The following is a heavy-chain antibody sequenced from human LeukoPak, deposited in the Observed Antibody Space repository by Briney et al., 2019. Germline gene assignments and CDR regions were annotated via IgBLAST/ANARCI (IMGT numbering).Heavy chain of an antibody. V-gene: IGHV1-2*02. CDR3: TRDRCGSTSCYARPPSYYFDY. J-gene: IGHJ4*02. CDR1: GYTFTGYY. D-gene: IGHD2-2*01. Sequence: ASVKVSCKASGYTFTGYYMHWVRQAPGQGLDWMGWINPNSGVTTYAQKFQGRVTMTRDTSISTAYMDLSRLISDDTAVYYCTRDRCGSTSCYARPPSYYFDYWGQGTLVTVSS. CDR2: INPNSGVT.